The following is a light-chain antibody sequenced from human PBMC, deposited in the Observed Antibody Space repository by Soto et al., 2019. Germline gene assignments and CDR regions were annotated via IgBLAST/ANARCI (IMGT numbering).Light chain of an antibody. CDR1: SSNIGSGV. CDR3: AAWDDSLNGPV. V-gene: IGLV1-44*01. J-gene: IGLJ1*01. Sequence: QSVLTQPPSAPGTPGQRVTISCSGSSSNIGSGVVNWYQQLPGTAPKLLIYSNTQRPSGVPDRFSGSKSGTSASLAISGLQSEDEADYYCAAWDDSLNGPVFGTGTKVTVL. CDR2: SNT.